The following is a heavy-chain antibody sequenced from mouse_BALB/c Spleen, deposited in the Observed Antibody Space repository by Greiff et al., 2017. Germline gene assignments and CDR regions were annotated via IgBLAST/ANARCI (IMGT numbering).Heavy chain of an antibody. CDR2: IRLKSDNYAT. CDR1: GFTFSSYW. J-gene: IGHJ4*01. V-gene: IGHV6-3*01. CDR3: TVFMIRGAMDY. Sequence: EVKLLESGGGLVQPGGSMKLSCVASGFTFSSYWMSWVRQSPEKGLEWVAEIRLKSDNYATHYAESVKGKFTISRDDSKSRLYLQMNSLRAEDTGIYYCTVFMIRGAMDYWGQGTSVTVSS. D-gene: IGHD2-4*01.